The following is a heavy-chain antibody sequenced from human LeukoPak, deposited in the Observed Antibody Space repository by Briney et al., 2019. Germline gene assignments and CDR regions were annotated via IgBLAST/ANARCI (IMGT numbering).Heavy chain of an antibody. D-gene: IGHD6-13*01. CDR2: ISSSSSYT. CDR3: ARAGAGSSWFSDAFDI. V-gene: IGHV3-11*06. J-gene: IGHJ3*02. Sequence: GGSLRLSCAASGFTFSDYYMSWIRQAPGKGLEGVSYISSSSSYTNYADSVKGRFTISRDNAKNSLYLQMNSLRAEDTAVYYCARAGAGSSWFSDAFDIWGQGTMVTVSS. CDR1: GFTFSDYY.